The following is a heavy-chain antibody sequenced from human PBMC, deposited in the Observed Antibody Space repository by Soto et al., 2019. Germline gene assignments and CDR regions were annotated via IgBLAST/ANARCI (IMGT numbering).Heavy chain of an antibody. Sequence: PSETLSLTCTVSGGSISSNYWTWIRQPPGKGLEWIGYVYNSGSTNYNPSLKSRVTISEDTSKSQFSLKVNSMTAADTAVYYCAKYRREAVAGYTLDNWGQGILVTVSS. D-gene: IGHD6-13*01. V-gene: IGHV4-59*01. J-gene: IGHJ4*02. CDR3: AKYRREAVAGYTLDN. CDR1: GGSISSNY. CDR2: VYNSGST.